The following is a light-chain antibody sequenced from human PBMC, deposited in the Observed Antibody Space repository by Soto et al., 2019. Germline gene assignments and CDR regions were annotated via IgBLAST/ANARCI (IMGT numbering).Light chain of an antibody. V-gene: IGKV1-39*01. CDR2: DAS. CDR3: QQSYSTPIT. CDR1: QSISTY. Sequence: DIPMTQSPSSLSASVGDRVSITCRPSQSISTYLTWYQQKPGKAPNLLIHDASSLQSGVPSRFSGSGSGTDFTLTISSLQPEDFATYYCQQSYSTPITFGQGTRLEIK. J-gene: IGKJ5*01.